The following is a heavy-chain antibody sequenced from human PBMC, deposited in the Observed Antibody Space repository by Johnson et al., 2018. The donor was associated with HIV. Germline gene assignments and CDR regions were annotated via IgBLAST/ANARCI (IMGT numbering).Heavy chain of an antibody. J-gene: IGHJ3*02. V-gene: IGHV3-20*04. CDR1: GFTFHDYG. Sequence: EQLVESGGGVVRPGGSLRLSCAASGFTFHDYGMRWVRQAPGKGLEWVAGIHCNGGSTGYADSVKGRFTISRDNAKNSLYLQMNSLRAEDAALYYCAEGTYEYSSRGGAFDIWGQGTMVTVSS. CDR2: IHCNGGST. CDR3: AEGTYEYSSRGGAFDI. D-gene: IGHD6-6*01.